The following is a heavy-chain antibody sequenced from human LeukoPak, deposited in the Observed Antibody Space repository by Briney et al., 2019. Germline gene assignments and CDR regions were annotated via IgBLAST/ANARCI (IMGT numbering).Heavy chain of an antibody. Sequence: GGSLRLSCAASGFTFSSYAMHWVRQAPGKGLEWVAVISYDGSNKYYADSVKGRFTISRDNSKNTLYLQMNSLRAEDTAVYYCARDHVRIAAAGTHQYYYYYMDVWGKGTTVTVSS. D-gene: IGHD6-13*01. CDR1: GFTFSSYA. CDR2: ISYDGSNK. V-gene: IGHV3-30-3*01. CDR3: ARDHVRIAAAGTHQYYYYYMDV. J-gene: IGHJ6*03.